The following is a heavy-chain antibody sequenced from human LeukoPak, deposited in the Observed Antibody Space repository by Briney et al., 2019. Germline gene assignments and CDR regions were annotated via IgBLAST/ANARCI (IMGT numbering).Heavy chain of an antibody. CDR3: ARGGVAVAGDAFDI. CDR1: GFTFSRYT. V-gene: IGHV3-48*04. Sequence: GGSLRLSCAASGFTFSRYTMNWVRQAPGKGLEWVSYISSSGNTKYYADSVRGRFTISRDNAKNSLYLQMNNLRAEDTAVYYCARGGVAVAGDAFDIWGQGTMVTVSS. D-gene: IGHD6-19*01. J-gene: IGHJ3*02. CDR2: ISSSGNTK.